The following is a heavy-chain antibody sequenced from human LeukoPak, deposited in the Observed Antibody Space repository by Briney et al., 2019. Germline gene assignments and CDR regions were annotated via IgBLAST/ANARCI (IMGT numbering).Heavy chain of an antibody. Sequence: PSETLSLTCTVSGGSISSYYWSWIRQPPGKGLEWIENIYSSGSTNYNPSLKSRVTISADTSKTQFSLKLSSVTAADTAVYYCARLEYSSAHFDYWGQGTLVTVSS. J-gene: IGHJ4*02. CDR3: ARLEYSSAHFDY. V-gene: IGHV4-59*01. CDR1: GGSISSYY. D-gene: IGHD6-6*01. CDR2: IYSSGST.